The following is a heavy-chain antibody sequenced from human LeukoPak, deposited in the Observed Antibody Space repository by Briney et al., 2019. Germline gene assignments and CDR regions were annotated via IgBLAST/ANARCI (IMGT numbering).Heavy chain of an antibody. CDR1: GGSISSGSYY. J-gene: IGHJ4*02. Sequence: SQTPSLTCTVSGGSISSGSYYWSWIRQPAGKGLEWIGRIYTSGSTNYSPSLKSRVTISVVTSKNQFSLKLSSVTAADTAVYYCARFTSGSAYYFVDYWGQGTLVTAPS. V-gene: IGHV4-61*02. CDR3: ARFTSGSAYYFVDY. D-gene: IGHD3-22*01. CDR2: IYTSGST.